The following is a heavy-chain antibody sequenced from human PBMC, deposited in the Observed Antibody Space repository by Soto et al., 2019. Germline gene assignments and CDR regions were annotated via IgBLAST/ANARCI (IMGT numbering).Heavy chain of an antibody. V-gene: IGHV3-33*01. Sequence: GGSLRLSCAASGFTFSSYGMHWVRQAPGKGLEWVAVIWYDGSNKYYVDSVKGRFTISRDNSKNTLYLQMNSLRAEDTAVYYCARDWGYSYDAFDIWGQGTMVTVSS. CDR1: GFTFSSYG. CDR2: IWYDGSNK. CDR3: ARDWGYSYDAFDI. J-gene: IGHJ3*02. D-gene: IGHD5-18*01.